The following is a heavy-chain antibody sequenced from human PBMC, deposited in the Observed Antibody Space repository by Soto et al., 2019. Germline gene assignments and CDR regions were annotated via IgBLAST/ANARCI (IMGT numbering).Heavy chain of an antibody. V-gene: IGHV1-18*01. CDR1: GYTFTSYG. CDR2: ISAYNGNT. Sequence: ASVKVSCKASGYTFTSYGISWVRQAPGQGLEWMGWISAYNGNTNYAQKLQGRVTMTTDTSTSTAYMELRSLRSDDTAVYYCARLSRYYDSRRPNDYWGQGTLVTVYS. D-gene: IGHD3-22*01. CDR3: ARLSRYYDSRRPNDY. J-gene: IGHJ4*02.